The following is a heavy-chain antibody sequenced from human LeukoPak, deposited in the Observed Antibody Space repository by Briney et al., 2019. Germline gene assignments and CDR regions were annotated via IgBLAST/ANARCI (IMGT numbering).Heavy chain of an antibody. CDR1: GFTFSSYA. D-gene: IGHD3-9*01. V-gene: IGHV3-23*01. Sequence: GGSLRLSCAASGFTFSSYAMSWVRQAPGKGLECVSAISDSGGYTYYADSVKGRFTISRDNSKNTLYLQMNSLRAEDTAAYYCAKSASPLTGYYRFDYWGQGTLVTVSS. CDR3: AKSASPLTGYYRFDY. J-gene: IGHJ4*02. CDR2: ISDSGGYT.